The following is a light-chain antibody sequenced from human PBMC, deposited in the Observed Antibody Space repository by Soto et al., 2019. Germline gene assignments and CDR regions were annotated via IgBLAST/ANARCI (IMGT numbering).Light chain of an antibody. Sequence: QSALTQPASVSGSPGQSITISCTGTRRDVGGYNYVSWYQQYPATSPKLLIYEVTHRPSGVSNRFSGSKSGNTASLTISGLQAEDESDYYCSAYTISNTLPFVFGTGTKLTVL. J-gene: IGLJ1*01. CDR3: SAYTISNTLPFV. CDR2: EVT. V-gene: IGLV2-14*01. CDR1: RRDVGGYNY.